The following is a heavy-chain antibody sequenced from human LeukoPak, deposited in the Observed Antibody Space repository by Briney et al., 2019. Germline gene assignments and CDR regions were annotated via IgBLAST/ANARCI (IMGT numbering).Heavy chain of an antibody. V-gene: IGHV1-2*06. CDR1: GYTFTGYY. CDR2: INPNSGGT. J-gene: IGHJ4*02. Sequence: GASVKVSCKASGYTFTGYYMHWVRQAPGQGLEWMGRINPNSGGTNYSQKFQGRVTITRDTSASTAYMELSSLRSEDTAVYYCARPNSNYYGSGSFDYWGQGTLVTVSS. CDR3: ARPNSNYYGSGSFDY. D-gene: IGHD3-10*01.